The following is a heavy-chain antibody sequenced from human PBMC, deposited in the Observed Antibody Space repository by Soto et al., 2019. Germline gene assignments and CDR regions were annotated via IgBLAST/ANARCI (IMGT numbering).Heavy chain of an antibody. CDR1: GGTFSSYA. J-gene: IGHJ4*02. D-gene: IGHD3-22*01. CDR2: IIPIFGTA. V-gene: IGHV1-69*06. CDR3: ARDWGRSYYDSSGYIR. Sequence: QVQLVQSGAEVKKPGSSVKVSCKASGGTFSSYAISWVRQAPGHGLEWMGGIIPIFGTANYAQKFQGRVTITADKSTSTAYMEMSSLRSEDTAVYYCARDWGRSYYDSSGYIRWGQGTLVTVSS.